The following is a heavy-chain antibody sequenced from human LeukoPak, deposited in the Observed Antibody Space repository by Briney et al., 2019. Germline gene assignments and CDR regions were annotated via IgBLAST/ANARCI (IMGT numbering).Heavy chain of an antibody. J-gene: IGHJ4*02. CDR1: GFTFSSYS. CDR2: ISGSSNYM. Sequence: PGGSPRLSCAASGFTFSSYSMNWVRQAPGKGLEWVSSISGSSNYMYYADSVKGRFTISRDNAKNSLYLQMNSLRAEDTAVYYCAKAYYDSSGYSYYFDYWGQGTLVTVSS. CDR3: AKAYYDSSGYSYYFDY. D-gene: IGHD3-22*01. V-gene: IGHV3-21*01.